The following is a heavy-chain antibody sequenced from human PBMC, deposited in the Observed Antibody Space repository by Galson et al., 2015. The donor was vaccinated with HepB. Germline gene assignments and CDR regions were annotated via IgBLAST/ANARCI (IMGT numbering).Heavy chain of an antibody. D-gene: IGHD3-22*01. J-gene: IGHJ4*02. Sequence: SVKVSCKVSEYTLTELSMHWVRQAPRKGLEWMGGFDRVHVETIYAQKLQGRVTVTEDTSTHKAYVELSSLRSEDTAVYYCARDPPYYYDSSGYDDYWGQGTLVTVSS. CDR2: FDRVHVET. CDR3: ARDPPYYYDSSGYDDY. V-gene: IGHV1-24*01. CDR1: EYTLTELS.